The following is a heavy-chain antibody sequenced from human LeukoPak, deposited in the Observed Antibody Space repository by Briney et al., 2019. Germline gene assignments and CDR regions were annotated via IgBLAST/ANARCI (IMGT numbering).Heavy chain of an antibody. CDR3: ARDLAYSRLDY. Sequence: GGSLRLSCVASGFTFSSYSMNWVRQAPGKGLEWVASINPDGNKKYSAGSVKGRFTISRDNAENSLYLQMNSLRVEDTAFYYCARDLAYSRLDYWGQGMLVTVSS. V-gene: IGHV3-7*01. CDR1: GFTFSSYS. J-gene: IGHJ4*02. CDR2: INPDGNKK. D-gene: IGHD5-18*01.